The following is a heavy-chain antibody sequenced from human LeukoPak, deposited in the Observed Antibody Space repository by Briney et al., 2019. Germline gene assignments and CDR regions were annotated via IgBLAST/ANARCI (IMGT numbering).Heavy chain of an antibody. CDR3: ARGPLRFLGGIDY. V-gene: IGHV1-69*13. D-gene: IGHD3-3*01. Sequence: SVKVSCKASGGTFNSYVISWVRQAPGQGLEWMGGIIPIFGTANYAQKFQGRVTITADESTSRAYMELSSLRFGDTAVYYCARGPLRFLGGIDYWGQGTLVTVFS. CDR1: GGTFNSYV. J-gene: IGHJ4*02. CDR2: IIPIFGTA.